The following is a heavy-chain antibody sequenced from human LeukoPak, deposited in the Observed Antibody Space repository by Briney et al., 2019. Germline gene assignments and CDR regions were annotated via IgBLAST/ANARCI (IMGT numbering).Heavy chain of an antibody. Sequence: GRSLRLSCAASGFTFSSYGMHWVRQAPGKGLEWVAVISYDGSNKYYADSVKGRFTISRDNSKNTLYPQMNSLRAEDTAVYYCAKYSTLYYDSSGSPFDYWGQGTLVTVSS. CDR3: AKYSTLYYDSSGSPFDY. V-gene: IGHV3-30*18. D-gene: IGHD3-22*01. J-gene: IGHJ4*02. CDR1: GFTFSSYG. CDR2: ISYDGSNK.